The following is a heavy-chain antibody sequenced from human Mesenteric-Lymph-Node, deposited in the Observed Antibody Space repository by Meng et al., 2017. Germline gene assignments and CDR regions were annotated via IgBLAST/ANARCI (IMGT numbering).Heavy chain of an antibody. Sequence: QSHVQESGTGLVKPYQTLSLTCTVSGGSISSGTYYWGWIRQLPGKGLEWIAYIHYSGSTYYSPSLKSRVTISVDTSKNQLSLKLSSMTAADTAVYYCARYVFDSSSLYSNWFDPWGQGTLVTVSS. CDR2: IHYSGST. D-gene: IGHD3-22*01. V-gene: IGHV4-31*03. CDR1: GGSISSGTYY. CDR3: ARYVFDSSSLYSNWFDP. J-gene: IGHJ5*02.